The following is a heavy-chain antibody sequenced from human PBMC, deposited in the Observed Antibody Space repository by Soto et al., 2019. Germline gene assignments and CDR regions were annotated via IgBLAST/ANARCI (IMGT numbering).Heavy chain of an antibody. J-gene: IGHJ4*02. V-gene: IGHV3-21*01. CDR1: GFTFSSYS. Sequence: EVQLVESGGGLVKPGGSLRLSCAASGFTFSSYSMNWVRQAPGKGLEWVSSISISSSYIYYADSVKGRFTISRDNAKNSLYLQMNSLRAEDTAVYYCARVLDCSGGSCYHYYFDYWGQGTLVTVSS. CDR2: ISISSSYI. CDR3: ARVLDCSGGSCYHYYFDY. D-gene: IGHD2-15*01.